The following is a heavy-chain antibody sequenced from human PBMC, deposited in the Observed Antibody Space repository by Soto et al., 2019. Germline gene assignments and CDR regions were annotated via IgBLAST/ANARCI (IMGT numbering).Heavy chain of an antibody. V-gene: IGHV4-30-4*01. CDR2: IYYSGST. CDR1: GGSISSGDYY. J-gene: IGHJ3*02. D-gene: IGHD3-3*01. Sequence: SETLSLTCTVSGGSISSGDYYWSWIRQPPGKGLEWIGYIYYSGSTYYNPSLKSRVTISVDTSKNQFSLKLSSVTAADTAVYYCARWYYDFWSGSNFDAFDIWGQGTMVTVSS. CDR3: ARWYYDFWSGSNFDAFDI.